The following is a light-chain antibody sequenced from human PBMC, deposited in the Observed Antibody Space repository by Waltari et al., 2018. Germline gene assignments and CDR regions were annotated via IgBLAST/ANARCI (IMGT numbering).Light chain of an antibody. J-gene: IGKJ1*01. V-gene: IGKV3-20*01. CDR3: QKYVRLPAT. Sequence: EIVLTQSPGTLSLSPGETATLSSRASQSVSRALAWYQQKPGQAPRLLIYDASTRATGIPDRFSGSGSGTDFSLTISRLEPEDFAVYYCQKYVRLPATFGQGTKVEIK. CDR1: QSVSRA. CDR2: DAS.